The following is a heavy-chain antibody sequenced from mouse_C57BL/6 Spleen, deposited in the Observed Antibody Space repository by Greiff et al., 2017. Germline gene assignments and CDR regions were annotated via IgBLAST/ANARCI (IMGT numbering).Heavy chain of an antibody. V-gene: IGHV5-9-1*02. J-gene: IGHJ2*01. Sequence: EVKLVESGEGLVKPGGSLKLSCAASGFTFSSYAMSWVRQTPEKRLEWVAYISSGGDYIYYADTVKGRFTISRDNARNTVYLQMSSLKSEDTAMYYCTREDYGSSYGYWGQGTTLTVA. CDR2: ISSGGDYI. CDR3: TREDYGSSYGY. CDR1: GFTFSSYA. D-gene: IGHD1-1*01.